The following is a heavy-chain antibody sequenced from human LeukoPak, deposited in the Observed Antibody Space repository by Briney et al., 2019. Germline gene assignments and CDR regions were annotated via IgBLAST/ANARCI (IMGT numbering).Heavy chain of an antibody. J-gene: IGHJ4*02. D-gene: IGHD6-13*01. V-gene: IGHV3-48*03. CDR1: GFTFSDYE. CDR2: ISGSGESI. CDR3: ARDWATSWYGEYFDY. Sequence: PGGSLRLSCAASGFTFSDYEMNWVRQAPGKGLEWVSYISGSGESIYYADSVKGRFTISRDNANNLLYLQMNSLRGEDTALYYWARDWATSWYGEYFDYWGRGTLVTVSS.